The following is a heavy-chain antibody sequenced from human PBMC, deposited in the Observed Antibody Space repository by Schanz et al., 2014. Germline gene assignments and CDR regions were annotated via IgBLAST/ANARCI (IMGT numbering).Heavy chain of an antibody. CDR1: GFTFTTYA. D-gene: IGHD2-21*02. CDR3: ARPSDSSWYMDV. Sequence: EVQLVESGGGLIQPGGSLRLSCAASGFTFTTYAMTWVRQAPGKGLEWVSNISPTGSSTYYADSVKGRFTISRDNSKNTLYLQMNSLRAEDTAVYYCARPSDSSWYMDVWGKGTTVTVSS. V-gene: IGHV3-23*04. CDR2: ISPTGSST. J-gene: IGHJ6*03.